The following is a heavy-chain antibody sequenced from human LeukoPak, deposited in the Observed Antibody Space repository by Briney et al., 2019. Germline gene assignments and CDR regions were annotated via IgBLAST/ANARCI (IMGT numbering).Heavy chain of an antibody. J-gene: IGHJ4*02. D-gene: IGHD1-7*01. CDR1: GYSLTELS. CDR2: FDPEDGET. Sequence: ASVKVSCKVSGYSLTELSMHWVRQAPGKGLEWMGGFDPEDGETVYAQQFQGRVTMTEDTSTDTAYMELSSLRSEDTAMYYCAKDLSNWNYRGGNYWGQGTLVTVSS. V-gene: IGHV1-24*01. CDR3: AKDLSNWNYRGGNY.